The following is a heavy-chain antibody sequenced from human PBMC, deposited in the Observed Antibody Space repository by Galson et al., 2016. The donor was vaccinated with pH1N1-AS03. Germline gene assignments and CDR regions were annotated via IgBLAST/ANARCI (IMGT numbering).Heavy chain of an antibody. D-gene: IGHD4-23*01. CDR2: VYNSGST. J-gene: IGHJ4*02. V-gene: IGHV4-59*11. CDR3: ATGLGWTADD. CDR1: GGSISHLS. Sequence: SETLSLTCAVSGGSISHLSRTWIRQPPGKGLEWIGHVYNSGSTNYNPSPKGRVAISVDTSKNQFSLKLNSVTAADAAVYYCATGLGWTADDWGQGTLVTVSS.